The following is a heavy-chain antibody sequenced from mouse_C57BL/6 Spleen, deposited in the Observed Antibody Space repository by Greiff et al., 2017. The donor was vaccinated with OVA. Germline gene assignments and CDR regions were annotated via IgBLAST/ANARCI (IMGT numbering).Heavy chain of an antibody. Sequence: EVMLVESGGGLVKPGGSLKLSCAASGFTFSSYTMSWVRQTPEKRLEWVATISGGGGDTYYPDSVKGRFAISRDNAKNTLYLQMSRRRSEDTALYYCARGDEYDVAWFAYWGQGTLVTVSA. V-gene: IGHV5-9*01. CDR2: ISGGGGDT. J-gene: IGHJ3*01. CDR3: ARGDEYDVAWFAY. D-gene: IGHD2-4*01. CDR1: GFTFSSYT.